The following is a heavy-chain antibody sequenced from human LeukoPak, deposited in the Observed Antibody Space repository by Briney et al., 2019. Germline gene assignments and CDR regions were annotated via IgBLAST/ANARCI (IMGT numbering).Heavy chain of an antibody. CDR2: IYYSGST. CDR3: ARDLVLLWFGELSLSWFDP. D-gene: IGHD3-10*01. V-gene: IGHV4-39*07. CDR1: GGSISSGGYY. J-gene: IGHJ5*02. Sequence: SETLSLTCTVSGGSISSGGYYWSWIRQPPGKGLEWIGSIYYSGSTYYNPSLKSRVTISVDTSKNQFSLKLSSVTAADTAVYYCARDLVLLWFGELSLSWFDPWGQGTLVTVSS.